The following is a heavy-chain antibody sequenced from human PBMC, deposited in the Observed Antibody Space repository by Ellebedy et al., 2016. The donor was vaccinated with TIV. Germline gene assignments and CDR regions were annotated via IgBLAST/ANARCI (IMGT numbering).Heavy chain of an antibody. CDR1: GFTFSSYG. Sequence: GESLKISXAASGFTFSSYGMHWVRQAPGKGLEWVAVIWYDGSNKYYADSVKGRFTISRDNSKNTLYLQMNSLRAEDTAVYYCAREACSGGSCRVGSYGMDVWGQGTTVTVSS. CDR3: AREACSGGSCRVGSYGMDV. CDR2: IWYDGSNK. J-gene: IGHJ6*02. V-gene: IGHV3-33*01. D-gene: IGHD2-15*01.